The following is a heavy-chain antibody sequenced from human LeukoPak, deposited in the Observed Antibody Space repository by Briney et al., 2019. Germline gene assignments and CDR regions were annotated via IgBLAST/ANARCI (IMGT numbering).Heavy chain of an antibody. CDR2: LYSGGST. CDR3: ARQSNYGDYDP. Sequence: GGSLRLSCVASGFTVSNTYMTWVRQAPGKGLEWVSNLYSGGSTYYAHSVKGRFTISRDNSKNTVYLQMNSLGAEDTAVYYCARQSNYGDYDPWGQGTPVTVSS. V-gene: IGHV3-53*05. J-gene: IGHJ5*02. CDR1: GFTVSNTY. D-gene: IGHD4-17*01.